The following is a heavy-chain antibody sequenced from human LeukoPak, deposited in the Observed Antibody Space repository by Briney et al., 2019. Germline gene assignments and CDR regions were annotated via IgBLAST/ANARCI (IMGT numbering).Heavy chain of an antibody. D-gene: IGHD3-10*01. CDR3: ARRSHYGSGSYYNLTDY. CDR2: VNPNSGDT. J-gene: IGHJ4*02. Sequence: GASVKVSCKASGYTFTGYYLHWVRQAPGQGLEWMGCVNPNSGDTNYAQKFQGSVTMTRDTSISTVYMELSRLRSDDTAVYYCARRSHYGSGSYYNLTDYWGQGTLVTVSS. CDR1: GYTFTGYY. V-gene: IGHV1-2*02.